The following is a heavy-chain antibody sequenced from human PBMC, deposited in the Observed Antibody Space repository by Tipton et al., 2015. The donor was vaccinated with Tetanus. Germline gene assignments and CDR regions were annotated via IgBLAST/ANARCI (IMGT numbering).Heavy chain of an antibody. CDR2: IAGNIDGETT. V-gene: IGHV3-15*04. D-gene: IGHD1-26*01. Sequence: SLRLSCAASGFTLSRYTLNWVRQAPGKGLEWVGRIAGNIDGETTEYAEPVNGRFSISRDNSKNTLFLHLDSLGTEDTAVNFCCILVTGRHAYWGQGAVITVSS. CDR3: CILVTGRHAY. CDR1: GFTLSRYT. J-gene: IGHJ4*02.